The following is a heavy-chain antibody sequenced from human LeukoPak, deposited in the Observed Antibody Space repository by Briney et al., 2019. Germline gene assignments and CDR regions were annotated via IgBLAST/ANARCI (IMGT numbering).Heavy chain of an antibody. D-gene: IGHD3-9*01. V-gene: IGHV1-2*02. CDR1: GYTFTGHF. J-gene: IGHJ4*02. Sequence: ASVKVSYKASGYTFTGHFVHWVRQAPGQGLEWMAWINPNSGGAKYAQNFQGRVSMTTDTSISTAYMELSRLRSGDTAVYYCAGALRTDILTTDYWGQGTLVTVSS. CDR3: AGALRTDILTTDY. CDR2: INPNSGGA.